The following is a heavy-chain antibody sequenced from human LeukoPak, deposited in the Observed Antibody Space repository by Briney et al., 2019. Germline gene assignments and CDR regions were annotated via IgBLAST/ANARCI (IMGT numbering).Heavy chain of an antibody. CDR1: GYTLTELS. CDR2: FDPEDGET. CDR3: ATSSSWRIQHAFDI. V-gene: IGHV1-24*01. Sequence: ASVKVSCKVSGYTLTELSMHWVRQAPGKGLEWMGGFDPEDGETIYAQKFQGRVTMTEDTSTDTAYMELSSLRSEDTAVYYCATSSSWRIQHAFDIWGQGTMVTVSS. D-gene: IGHD6-13*01. J-gene: IGHJ3*02.